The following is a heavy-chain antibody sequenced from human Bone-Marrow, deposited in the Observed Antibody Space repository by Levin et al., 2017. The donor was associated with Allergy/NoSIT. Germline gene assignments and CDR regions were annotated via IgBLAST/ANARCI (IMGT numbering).Heavy chain of an antibody. CDR2: IYYSGST. D-gene: IGHD3-3*01. CDR1: GGSISSGDYY. CDR3: ARVGRITIFGVAIPHWFDP. J-gene: IGHJ5*02. V-gene: IGHV4-30-4*01. Sequence: SETLSLTCTVSGGSISSGDYYWSWIRQPPGKGLEWIGYIYYSGSTYYNPSLKSRVTISVDTSKNQFSLKLSSVTAADTAVYYCARVGRITIFGVAIPHWFDPWGQGTLVTVSS.